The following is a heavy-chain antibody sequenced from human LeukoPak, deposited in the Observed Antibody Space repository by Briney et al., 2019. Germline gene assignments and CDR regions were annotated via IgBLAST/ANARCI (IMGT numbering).Heavy chain of an antibody. CDR3: ARGYSGYDYYFDY. V-gene: IGHV4-59*11. Sequence: SETLSLTSTVSGRPISSHYWSWLRQPPGKGLEWIAYIYYSRSTNYNPSLKSRDTISLDTSKNKFSLKLSSVTAADTAVYYCARGYSGYDYYFDYWGQGTLVTVSS. J-gene: IGHJ4*02. D-gene: IGHD5-12*01. CDR1: GRPISSHY. CDR2: IYYSRST.